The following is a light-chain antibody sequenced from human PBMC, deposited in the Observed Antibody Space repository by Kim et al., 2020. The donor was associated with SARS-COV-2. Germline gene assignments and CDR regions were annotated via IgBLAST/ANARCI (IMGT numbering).Light chain of an antibody. V-gene: IGLV4-60*03. CDR3: ETWDSDTRV. CDR1: SGHSNYS. J-gene: IGLJ3*02. Sequence: SSVKFTCTLSSGHSNYSIAWHQQQPGKAPRYLMKLEGSGNYNKGSGVPDRFSGSGSGADRYLTISNLQSEDEADYYCETWDSDTRVFGGGTKLTVL. CDR2: LEGSGNY.